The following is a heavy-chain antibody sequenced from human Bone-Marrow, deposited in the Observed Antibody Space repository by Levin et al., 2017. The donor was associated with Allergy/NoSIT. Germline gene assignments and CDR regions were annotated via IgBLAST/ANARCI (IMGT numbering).Heavy chain of an antibody. V-gene: IGHV3-30-3*01. CDR2: ISYDGSNK. J-gene: IGHJ4*02. D-gene: IGHD3-9*01. CDR1: GFTFSSYA. CDR3: ARDRSQLKLRYFDWLQYYFDY. Sequence: GGSLRLSCAASGFTFSSYAMHWVRQAPGKGLEWVAVISYDGSNKYYADSVKGRFTISRDNSKNTLYLQMNSLRAEDTAVYYCARDRSQLKLRYFDWLQYYFDYWGQGTLVTVSS.